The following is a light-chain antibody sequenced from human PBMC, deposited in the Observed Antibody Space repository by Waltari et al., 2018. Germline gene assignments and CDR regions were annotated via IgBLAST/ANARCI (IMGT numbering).Light chain of an antibody. CDR3: QMYVRLPVT. J-gene: IGKJ1*01. CDR1: QRVGRA. CDR2: DAS. Sequence: CRASQRVGRALAWDQQKPGQAPRLLSYDASSRATGISDKFSGSGSGTDFSLTISRVEPEDFAVYFCQMYVRLPVTFGQGTKVEVK. V-gene: IGKV3-20*01.